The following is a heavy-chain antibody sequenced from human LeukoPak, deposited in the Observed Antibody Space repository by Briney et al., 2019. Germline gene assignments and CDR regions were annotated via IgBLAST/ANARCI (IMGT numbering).Heavy chain of an antibody. V-gene: IGHV4-4*07. CDR2: IYTSGST. Sequence: PSETLSLTCTVSGGSISSYYWSWIRQPAGKGLEWIGRIYTSGSTNYNPSLKSRVTISVDTSKNQFSLKLSSVTAADTAVYYCARRDSSEYYYYYMDVWGKGTTVTVSS. CDR1: GGSISSYY. J-gene: IGHJ6*03. D-gene: IGHD3-22*01. CDR3: ARRDSSEYYYYYMDV.